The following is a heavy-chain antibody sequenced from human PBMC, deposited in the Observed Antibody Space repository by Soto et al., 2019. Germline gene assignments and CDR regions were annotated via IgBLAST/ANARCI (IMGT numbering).Heavy chain of an antibody. V-gene: IGHV3-72*01. CDR1: AFTFSDHF. CDR3: ARNLAYGGGYTFDY. Sequence: EVQLVESGGGLVQPGGSLRLSCEVSAFTFSDHFIDWVRQAPGKGLEWVGRIRDKAHSYTTEYAASVKGRFTISRDDSRNSLYLQMNSLKTEDTAVYYCARNLAYGGGYTFDYWGQGTLVTVSS. J-gene: IGHJ4*02. CDR2: IRDKAHSYTT. D-gene: IGHD2-21*01.